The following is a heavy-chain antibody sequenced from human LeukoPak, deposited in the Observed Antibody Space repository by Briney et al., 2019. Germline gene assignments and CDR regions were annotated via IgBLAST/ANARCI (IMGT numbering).Heavy chain of an antibody. J-gene: IGHJ4*02. CDR2: ILAGSST. D-gene: IGHD4-23*01. Sequence: GSLRLSCAASGFTFSSYAMIWVRQAPGKGLEWVSIILAGSSTYYTDSVKGRFTISRDNSKNTLYLQMDSLRAEDTAVYYCAKGSTVGAQPDYWGQGTLVTVSS. V-gene: IGHV3-23*01. CDR3: AKGSTVGAQPDY. CDR1: GFTFSSYA.